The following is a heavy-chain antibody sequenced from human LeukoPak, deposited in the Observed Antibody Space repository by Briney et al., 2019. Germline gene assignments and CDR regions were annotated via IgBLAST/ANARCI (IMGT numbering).Heavy chain of an antibody. D-gene: IGHD3-22*01. CDR3: AKEAITMIEGGDY. Sequence: GGSLRLSCAASGFTFSSYWMSWVRQAPGKGLEWVAFIRYDGSNKYYADSVKGRFTISRDNSKNTLYLQMNSLRAEDTAVYYCAKEAITMIEGGDYWGQGTLVTVSS. V-gene: IGHV3-30*02. J-gene: IGHJ4*02. CDR1: GFTFSSYW. CDR2: IRYDGSNK.